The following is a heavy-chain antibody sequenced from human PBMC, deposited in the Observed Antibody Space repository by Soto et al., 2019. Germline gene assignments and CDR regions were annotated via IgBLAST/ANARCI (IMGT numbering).Heavy chain of an antibody. J-gene: IGHJ4*02. Sequence: QVQLVQSGAEEKKPGASVKVSCKASGYTFTGYAMHWVRQAPGQRLEWMGWINAGNCNTKYSQKFQGRVTITRDTSASTAYMQLRSLRSDDTAVYSCARAVAVPADFDYWGQGTLVTVSS. V-gene: IGHV1-3*05. CDR1: GYTFTGYA. CDR2: INAGNCNT. D-gene: IGHD4-17*01. CDR3: ARAVAVPADFDY.